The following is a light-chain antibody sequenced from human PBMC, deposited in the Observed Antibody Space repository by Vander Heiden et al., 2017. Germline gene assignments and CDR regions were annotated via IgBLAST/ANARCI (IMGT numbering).Light chain of an antibody. V-gene: IGKV1-6*01. CDR2: NAF. J-gene: IGKJ2*01. Sequence: AIQMTQSPSSLSASVGDSVSITCRASQGIGNDLGWYQMKPGKAPKLLIYNAFSLQSEVPSRFGGSKSGTEFTLTISSLQPEDFATYYCLQDSSYPYTFGQGTKLEIK. CDR1: QGIGND. CDR3: LQDSSYPYT.